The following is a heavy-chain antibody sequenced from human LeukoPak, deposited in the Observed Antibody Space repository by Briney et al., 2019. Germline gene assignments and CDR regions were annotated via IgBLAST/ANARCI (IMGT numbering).Heavy chain of an antibody. Sequence: ASVSVSCKASGYTFTGYYMHWVRQAPGQGLEWMGWINPNSGGTNYAQNFQGRLTMTRDTSISTAYIELSSLRSDDTAVYYCARDVLAVAAHCFDFWGEGTLVTV. CDR2: INPNSGGT. CDR1: GYTFTGYY. CDR3: ARDVLAVAAHCFDF. D-gene: IGHD6-19*01. V-gene: IGHV1-2*02. J-gene: IGHJ4*01.